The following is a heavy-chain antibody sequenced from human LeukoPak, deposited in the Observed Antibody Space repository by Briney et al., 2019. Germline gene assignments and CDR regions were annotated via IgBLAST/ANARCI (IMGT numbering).Heavy chain of an antibody. Sequence: GGSLRLSCAASGFTFSSYGMHWVRQAPGKGLVWVSHVNSDGSSTSYADSVKGRFTISRDNSKNMLYLQMNSLRAEDTAVYYCARDGRYYYDSSGSIDYWGQGTLVTVSS. V-gene: IGHV3-74*01. CDR2: VNSDGSST. J-gene: IGHJ4*02. D-gene: IGHD3-22*01. CDR3: ARDGRYYYDSSGSIDY. CDR1: GFTFSSYG.